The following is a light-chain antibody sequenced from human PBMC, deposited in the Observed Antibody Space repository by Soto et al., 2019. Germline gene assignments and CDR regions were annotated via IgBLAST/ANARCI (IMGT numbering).Light chain of an antibody. J-gene: IGKJ1*01. V-gene: IGKV3-20*01. CDR1: QSVSSSY. Sequence: EIVLTQSPGTLSLSPGERATLSCRASQSVSSSYLAWYQQKPGQAPRLLIHGASSRATGIPDRFSGSGSGTDFTLTISRLEPEDVAVYYCQQYGSSLWTFGQGTKVEIK. CDR2: GAS. CDR3: QQYGSSLWT.